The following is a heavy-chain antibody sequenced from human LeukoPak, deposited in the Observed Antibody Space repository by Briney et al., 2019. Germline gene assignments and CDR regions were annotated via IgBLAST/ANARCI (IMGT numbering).Heavy chain of an antibody. D-gene: IGHD3-10*01. J-gene: IGHJ4*02. V-gene: IGHV3-74*01. CDR3: ASGRGSGSYYNGPDDY. Sequence: PGGSLRLSCAASGFSFSNYWMHWVRHAPGKGLVWVSRINSDGSSTTYADSVKGRFTISRDNAKNTLYLQMNSLRAEDTAVYYCASGRGSGSYYNGPDDYWGQGTLVTVSS. CDR1: GFSFSNYW. CDR2: INSDGSST.